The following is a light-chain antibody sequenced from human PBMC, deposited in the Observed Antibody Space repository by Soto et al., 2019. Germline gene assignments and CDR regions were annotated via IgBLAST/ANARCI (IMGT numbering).Light chain of an antibody. Sequence: DIPMTQSPSSLSASVGDRVTITCRASQSIRNYLGWYQQKPGKAPRLLIFGATSLKGGVPSRFSGSGTGTEFTLTISSLQPEDFATYYCQQTYSTSSVTFGPGTKVDIK. CDR3: QQTYSTSSVT. CDR1: QSIRNY. J-gene: IGKJ3*01. V-gene: IGKV1-39*01. CDR2: GAT.